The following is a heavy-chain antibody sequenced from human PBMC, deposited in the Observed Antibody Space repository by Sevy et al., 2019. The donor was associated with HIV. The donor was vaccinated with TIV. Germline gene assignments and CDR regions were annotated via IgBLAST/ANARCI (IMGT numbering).Heavy chain of an antibody. CDR2: ISGSGGST. D-gene: IGHD6-13*01. J-gene: IGHJ4*02. CDR3: AKNSGGSIWQMRFPYFDY. V-gene: IGHV3-23*01. CDR1: GFTFSSYA. Sequence: GGSLRLSCAASGFTFSSYAMSWVRQAPGKGLEWVSAISGSGGSTYYADSVKGRFTISRDNSKNTLYLQMNSLRAEDTAVHYCAKNSGGSIWQMRFPYFDYWGQGTLVTVSS.